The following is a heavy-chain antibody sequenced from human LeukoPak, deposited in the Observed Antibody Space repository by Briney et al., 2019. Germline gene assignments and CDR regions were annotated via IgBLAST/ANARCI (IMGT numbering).Heavy chain of an antibody. CDR2: MNPNSGNT. V-gene: IGHV1-8*01. CDR3: ARYSRVRGTFDY. J-gene: IGHJ4*02. D-gene: IGHD3-10*01. Sequence: APAKVSCKASGYTFTSYDINWVRQATGQGLEWMGWMNPNSGNTGYAQKFQGRVTMTRNTSISTAYMELSSLRSEDTDVYYCARYSRVRGTFDYWGQGTLVTVSS. CDR1: GYTFTSYD.